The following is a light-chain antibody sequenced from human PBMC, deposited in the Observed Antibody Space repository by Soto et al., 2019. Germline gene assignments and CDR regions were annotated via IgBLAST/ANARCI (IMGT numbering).Light chain of an antibody. Sequence: DIQMTQSPSSVSASVGDRVTITCRASQAISGWLAWYQQKPGKAPNLLIYAASHLHSGVPSRFSGSGSGTDFTLTISSLQPEEFATYYCQQANSFPFTFGPGTKVDIK. CDR3: QQANSFPFT. V-gene: IGKV1-12*01. CDR2: AAS. J-gene: IGKJ3*01. CDR1: QAISGW.